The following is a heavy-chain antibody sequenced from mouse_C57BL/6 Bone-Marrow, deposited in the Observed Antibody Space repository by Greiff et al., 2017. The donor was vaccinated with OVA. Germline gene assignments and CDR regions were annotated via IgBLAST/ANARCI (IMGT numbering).Heavy chain of an antibody. D-gene: IGHD1-1*01. V-gene: IGHV1-69*01. J-gene: IGHJ1*03. Sequence: QVQLQQPGAELVMPGASVKLSCKASGYTFTSYWMHWVKQRPGQGLEWIGEIDPSDSYTNYNQKFKGKSTLTVDKSSSTAYMQLSSLTSEDSAVYYCARRDYYGSSGWYFDVWGTGTTVTVSS. CDR3: ARRDYYGSSGWYFDV. CDR2: IDPSDSYT. CDR1: GYTFTSYW.